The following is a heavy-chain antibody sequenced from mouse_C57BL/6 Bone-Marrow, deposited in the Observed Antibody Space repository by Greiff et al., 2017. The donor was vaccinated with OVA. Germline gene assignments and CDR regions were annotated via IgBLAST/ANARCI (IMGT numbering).Heavy chain of an antibody. Sequence: DVKLVESGGGLVKPGGSLKLSCAASGFTFSSYTMSWVRQTPEKRLEWVATISGGGGNTYYPDSVKGRFTISRDNAKNTLYLQMSSLRSEDTALYYCAIYDGYYGAMDYWGQGTSVTVSS. D-gene: IGHD2-3*01. J-gene: IGHJ4*01. V-gene: IGHV5-9*01. CDR1: GFTFSSYT. CDR3: AIYDGYYGAMDY. CDR2: ISGGGGNT.